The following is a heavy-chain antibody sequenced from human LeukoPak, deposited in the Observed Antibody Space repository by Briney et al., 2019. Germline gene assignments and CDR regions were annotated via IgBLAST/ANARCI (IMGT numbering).Heavy chain of an antibody. J-gene: IGHJ4*02. D-gene: IGHD1-26*01. V-gene: IGHV1-2*02. Sequence: ASVKVSCKASGYTFSDYYMHWVRQAPGQGPEWMGWINPKSGDTKHAQKFQGRATMTRDTSISTAYMELSSLRSDDTAVYYCARDGEFSGSDDFDYWGQGTLVTVSS. CDR1: GYTFSDYY. CDR3: ARDGEFSGSDDFDY. CDR2: INPKSGDT.